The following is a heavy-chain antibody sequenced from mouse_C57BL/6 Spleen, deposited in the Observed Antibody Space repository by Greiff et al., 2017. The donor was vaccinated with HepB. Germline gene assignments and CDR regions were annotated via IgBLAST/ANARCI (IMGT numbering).Heavy chain of an antibody. V-gene: IGHV5-4*01. D-gene: IGHD2-12*01. CDR3: ARGEGIRYSACAY. CDR1: GFTFSSYA. Sequence: EVQGVESGGGLVKPGGSLKLSCAASGFTFSSYAMSWVRQTPEKRLEWVATISDGGSYTYYPDNVKGRFTISRDNAKNNLYLQMSHLKSEDTAMYYCARGEGIRYSACAYWGQGTLVTVSA. J-gene: IGHJ3*01. CDR2: ISDGGSYT.